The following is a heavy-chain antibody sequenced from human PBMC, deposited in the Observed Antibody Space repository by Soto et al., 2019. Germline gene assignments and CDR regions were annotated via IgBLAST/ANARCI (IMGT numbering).Heavy chain of an antibody. CDR2: ISTRSTYT. CDR3: ARDLAWKRGKVGRYYYGMDV. V-gene: IGHV3-11*06. Sequence: GGSLRLSCAASGFICSDYYMSWVRQTPGKGLELISYISTRSTYTNYADSVKGRFTISRDNTKNSLYLQMDSLRVEDTAVYYCARDLAWKRGKVGRYYYGMDVWGQGTTVTVSS. J-gene: IGHJ6*02. D-gene: IGHD1-1*01. CDR1: GFICSDYY.